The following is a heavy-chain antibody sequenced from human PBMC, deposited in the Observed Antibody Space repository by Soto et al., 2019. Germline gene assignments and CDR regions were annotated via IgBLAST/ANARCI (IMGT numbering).Heavy chain of an antibody. CDR3: ASLNNSPLTFDY. CDR2: ISYDGSNK. Sequence: GGSLRLSCAASGFTFSSYAMHWVRQAPGKGLEWVAVISYDGSNKYYADSVKGRFTISRDNSKNTLYLQMNSLRAEDTAVYYCASLNNSPLTFDYWGQGTLVTVSS. CDR1: GFTFSSYA. D-gene: IGHD1-20*01. J-gene: IGHJ4*02. V-gene: IGHV3-30-3*01.